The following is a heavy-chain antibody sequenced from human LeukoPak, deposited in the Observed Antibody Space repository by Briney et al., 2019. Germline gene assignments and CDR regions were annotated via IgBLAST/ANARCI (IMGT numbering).Heavy chain of an antibody. D-gene: IGHD2-15*01. CDR2: ISGSGGST. CDR3: AKGTQGYCSGGSCLS. Sequence: GGSLRLSCAASGFTFSSYAMSWVRQAPGKGLEWVSAISGSGGSTYYADSVKGRFTISRDNSKNTLYLQMNSLRAEDTAVYYCAKGTQGYCSGGSCLSWGQGTLVTVSS. J-gene: IGHJ5*02. CDR1: GFTFSSYA. V-gene: IGHV3-23*01.